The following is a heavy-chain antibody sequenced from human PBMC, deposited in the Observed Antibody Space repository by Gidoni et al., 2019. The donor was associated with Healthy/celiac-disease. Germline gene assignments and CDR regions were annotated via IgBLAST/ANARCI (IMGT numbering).Heavy chain of an antibody. CDR2: IKSKTDGGTT. CDR1: GFPFSNSW. Sequence: EVQLGESGGGLVKPGGSLRLSCAASGFPFSNSWMVWVRQAPGKGLEWVVRIKSKTDGGTTAYAAPVKGRFTISRDYSKNPLYLQMNSLKTEDTSVYYCTTAYGSGSLDYWGQGTLVTVSS. V-gene: IGHV3-15*01. D-gene: IGHD3-10*01. CDR3: TTAYGSGSLDY. J-gene: IGHJ4*02.